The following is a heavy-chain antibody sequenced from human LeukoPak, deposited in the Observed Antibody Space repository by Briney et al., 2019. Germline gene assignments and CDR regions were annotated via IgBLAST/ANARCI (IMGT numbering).Heavy chain of an antibody. CDR3: ARRHDDYDYSDS. D-gene: IGHD4-17*01. V-gene: IGHV1-69*02. CDR2: IIPIVDIA. Sequence: SVKVSCKASGGPFNLYTFTWVRQAPGEGLEWMGRIIPIVDIANYAQKFQGRLTFSADRSTNSVYMELSSLTSEDTAVYYCARRHDDYDYSDSWGQGTLVTVSS. CDR1: GGPFNLYT. J-gene: IGHJ4*02.